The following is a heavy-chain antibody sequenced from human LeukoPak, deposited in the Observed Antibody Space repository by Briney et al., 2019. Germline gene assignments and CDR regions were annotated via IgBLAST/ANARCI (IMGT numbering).Heavy chain of an antibody. V-gene: IGHV1-8*01. Sequence: ASVKVSCKASGYTFTIYDINWVRQAAGQGLEWMGWMNPDSGNTDFAQKFQGRVTMTRNTSISTAYMELSSLTSEDTAVYYCAVLLPGDYLDHWGQGTLVTVSS. CDR2: MNPDSGNT. D-gene: IGHD2-8*02. CDR1: GYTFTIYD. J-gene: IGHJ4*02. CDR3: AVLLPGDYLDH.